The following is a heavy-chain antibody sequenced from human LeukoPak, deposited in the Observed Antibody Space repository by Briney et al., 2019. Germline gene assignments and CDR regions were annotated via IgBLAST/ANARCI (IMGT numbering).Heavy chain of an antibody. D-gene: IGHD6-13*01. V-gene: IGHV6-1*01. J-gene: IGHJ5*02. CDR1: GDSVSSNSAA. CDR3: ARDLTGRSSSWYNWFDP. Sequence: SQTLSLTCAISGDSVSSNSAAWNWIRQSPSRGLEWLGRTYYRSKWYNDYAVSVKSRITINPDTSKKQFYLQLNSVTPEDTAVYYCARDLTGRSSSWYNWFDPWGQGTLVTVSS. CDR2: TYYRSKWYN.